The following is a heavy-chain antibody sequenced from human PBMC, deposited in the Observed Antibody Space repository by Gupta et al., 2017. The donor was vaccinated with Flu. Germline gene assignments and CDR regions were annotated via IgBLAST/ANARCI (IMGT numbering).Heavy chain of an antibody. CDR1: GYTFTSYY. V-gene: IGHV1-46*01. Sequence: VQRRPSRPPASKPGTSVKVSCRPSGYTFTSYYMHWVRQGPGQGLEWMGIINPSGGSTSYAQKFQGRVTRTRDTSTSKVYMERSSLRSEDTAGEYCARWSVAGIGSDYWGQGTRVTVAS. CDR2: INPSGGST. CDR3: ARWSVAGIGSDY. D-gene: IGHD6-19*01. J-gene: IGHJ4*02.